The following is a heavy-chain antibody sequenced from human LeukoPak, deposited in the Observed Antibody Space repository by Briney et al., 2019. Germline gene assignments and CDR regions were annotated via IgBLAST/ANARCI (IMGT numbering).Heavy chain of an antibody. CDR2: IYYSGST. Sequence: LRLSCAVSGFTVNTNYMSWIRQHPGKGLEWIGYIYYSGSTYYNPSLKSRVTISVDTSKNQFSLKLSSVTAADTAVYYCARDQGGYYGSGSYFDYWGQGTLVTVSS. J-gene: IGHJ4*02. V-gene: IGHV4-31*02. CDR3: ARDQGGYYGSGSYFDY. CDR1: GFTVNTNY. D-gene: IGHD3-10*01.